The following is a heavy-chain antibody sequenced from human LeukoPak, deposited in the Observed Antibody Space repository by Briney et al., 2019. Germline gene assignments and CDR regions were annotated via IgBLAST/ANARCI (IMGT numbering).Heavy chain of an antibody. CDR2: IDHRGSI. V-gene: IGHV4-34*01. CDR3: ARGLVVVTMTSSIMDV. Sequence: SSETLSLTCVVNGGSFTDYYWTWIRQAPGNGLEWVGDIDHRGSINYDPSLKSRVTISVDTSKNQFSLRLSSVTAADTAVYYCARGLVVVTMTSSIMDVWGQGTTVTVSS. CDR1: GGSFTDYY. D-gene: IGHD3-22*01. J-gene: IGHJ6*02.